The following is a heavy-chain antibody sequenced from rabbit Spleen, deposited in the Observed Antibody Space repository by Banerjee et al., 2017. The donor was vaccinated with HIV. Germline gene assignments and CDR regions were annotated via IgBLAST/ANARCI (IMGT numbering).Heavy chain of an antibody. D-gene: IGHD4-1*01. V-gene: IGHV1S40*01. CDR1: GFSFSSSDY. J-gene: IGHJ3*01. CDR3: ARDLTGVIGWNFGW. CDR2: RYTGGDAT. Sequence: QQLEESGGGLVKPGGTLTLTCKASGFSFSSSDYMCWVRQAPGKGLEWIGCRYTGGDATYYASWAKGRFTFSKTSSTTVTLQMTSLTAADTATYFCARDLTGVIGWNFGWWGQGTLVTVS.